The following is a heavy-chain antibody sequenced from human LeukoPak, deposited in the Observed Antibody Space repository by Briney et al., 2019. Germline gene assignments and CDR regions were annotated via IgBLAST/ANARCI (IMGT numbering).Heavy chain of an antibody. D-gene: IGHD1-26*01. J-gene: IGHJ4*02. V-gene: IGHV3-15*01. CDR3: TTGGYSGSYYHDY. Sequence: GGSLRLSCAASGFTFSNARMSWVRQAPGKGLEWVGRIKSKTDGGTTDYAAPVKGRFTVSRDDSKNTLYLQMNSLKTEDTGVYYCTTGGYSGSYYHDYWGQGTLVTVSS. CDR1: GFTFSNAR. CDR2: IKSKTDGGTT.